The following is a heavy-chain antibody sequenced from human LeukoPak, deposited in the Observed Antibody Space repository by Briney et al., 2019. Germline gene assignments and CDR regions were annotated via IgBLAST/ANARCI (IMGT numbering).Heavy chain of an antibody. CDR1: GGSISSGDYY. CDR3: ARASRRVVVPAANIGRAFDI. V-gene: IGHV4-30-4*01. Sequence: SETLSLTCTVFGGSISSGDYYWSWIRQPPGKGLEWIGYIYYSGSTYYNPSLKSRVTISVDTSKNQFSLKLSSVTAADTAVYYCARASRRVVVPAANIGRAFDIWGQGTMVTVSS. D-gene: IGHD2-2*01. J-gene: IGHJ3*02. CDR2: IYYSGST.